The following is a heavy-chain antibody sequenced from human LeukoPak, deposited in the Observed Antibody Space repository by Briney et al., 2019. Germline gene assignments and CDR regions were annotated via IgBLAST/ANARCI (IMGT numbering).Heavy chain of an antibody. J-gene: IGHJ5*02. CDR1: GYTFTGYY. CDR3: ARDYYGSGSYYRWSDP. D-gene: IGHD3-10*01. Sequence: ASVKVSCTASGYTFTGYYMHWVRQAPGQGLEWMGWINPNSGGTNYAQKFQGWVTMTRDTSISTAYMELSRLRSDDTAVYYCARDYYGSGSYYRWSDPWGQGTLVTVSS. V-gene: IGHV1-2*04. CDR2: INPNSGGT.